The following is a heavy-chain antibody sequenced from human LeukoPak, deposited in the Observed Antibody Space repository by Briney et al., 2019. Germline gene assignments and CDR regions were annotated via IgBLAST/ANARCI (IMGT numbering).Heavy chain of an antibody. J-gene: IGHJ4*02. Sequence: GALRLSCAASGFTFSSYSMNWVRQAPGKGLEWVSSISSSSSYIYYADSVKGRFTISRDNAKNSLYLQMNSLRAEDTAVYYCARDPDYYGSGTYFNHYFDHWGQGTLVTVSS. CDR1: GFTFSSYS. D-gene: IGHD3-10*01. CDR2: ISSSSSYI. CDR3: ARDPDYYGSGTYFNHYFDH. V-gene: IGHV3-21*01.